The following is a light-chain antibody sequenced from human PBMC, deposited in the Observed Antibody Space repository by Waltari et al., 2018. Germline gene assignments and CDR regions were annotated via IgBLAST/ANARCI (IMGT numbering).Light chain of an antibody. Sequence: QFALTHPAPVSGPPGRSITISCSGPENAVRAYGFGSWYQQHPGKAPHLIIYEVSNRPSGISNRFSASKSGNTASLTISGLQAEDEADYYCSSYTTSSAPGVFGTGTRVTVL. V-gene: IGLV2-14*01. CDR1: ENAVRAYGF. CDR3: SSYTTSSAPGV. CDR2: EVS. J-gene: IGLJ1*01.